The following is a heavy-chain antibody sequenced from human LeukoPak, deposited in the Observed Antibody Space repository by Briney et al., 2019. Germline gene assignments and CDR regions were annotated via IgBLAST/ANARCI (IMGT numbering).Heavy chain of an antibody. CDR3: AGGSSGYSYGHAFDI. Sequence: ASVKVSCKASGYTFTGYYMHWVRQAPGQGLEWMGWINPNSGGTNYAQKFQGRVTMTRDTSISTAYMELSRLRSDDTAVYYCAGGSSGYSYGHAFDIWGQGTMVTVSS. J-gene: IGHJ3*02. V-gene: IGHV1-2*02. CDR2: INPNSGGT. D-gene: IGHD5-18*01. CDR1: GYTFTGYY.